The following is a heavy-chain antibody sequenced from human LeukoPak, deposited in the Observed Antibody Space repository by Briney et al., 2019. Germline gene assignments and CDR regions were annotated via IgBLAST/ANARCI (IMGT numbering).Heavy chain of an antibody. V-gene: IGHV4-39*07. CDR2: IYYSGST. Sequence: TSETLPLTCTVAGGSISSSSYYWGWIRQPPGKGLEWIGSIYYSGSTYYNPSLKSRVTISVDTSKNQFSLKLSSVTAADTAVYYCAREDMTTVTHYYGMDVWGQGTTVTVSS. D-gene: IGHD4-17*01. CDR1: GGSISSSSYY. J-gene: IGHJ6*02. CDR3: AREDMTTVTHYYGMDV.